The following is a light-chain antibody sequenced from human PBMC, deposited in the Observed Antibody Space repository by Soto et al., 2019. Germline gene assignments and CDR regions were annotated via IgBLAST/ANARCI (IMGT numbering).Light chain of an antibody. J-gene: IGLJ2*01. Sequence: QSALTQPASVSGSPGQSITISCTGTSSDVGGYNYVSWYQQHPGKAPKLMIYVVSNRPSGVSDRFSGSKSGNTASLNISGLQAEDEADYYCSSYSRSSTHVVFGGGTKLTAL. V-gene: IGLV2-14*01. CDR1: SSDVGGYNY. CDR2: VVS. CDR3: SSYSRSSTHVV.